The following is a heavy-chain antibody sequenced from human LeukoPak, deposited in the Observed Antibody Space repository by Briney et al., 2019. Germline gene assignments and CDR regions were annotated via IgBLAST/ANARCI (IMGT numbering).Heavy chain of an antibody. Sequence: GESLKTSCKSSGYTFTTHWIGGVRQMPGKGLEWMGIIYPEDSDTRYSPSFQGQVTISADTSTDTAYLHWNWLKASDTALYCCARQADTPTVINYFDSWGQGTLVTVSS. CDR3: ARQADTPTVINYFDS. V-gene: IGHV5-51*01. D-gene: IGHD5-18*01. J-gene: IGHJ4*02. CDR1: GYTFTTHW. CDR2: IYPEDSDT.